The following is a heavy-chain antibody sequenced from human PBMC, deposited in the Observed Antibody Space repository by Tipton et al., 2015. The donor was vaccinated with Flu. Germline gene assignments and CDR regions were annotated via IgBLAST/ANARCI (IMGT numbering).Heavy chain of an antibody. CDR3: ATDWVVGGSGNHFADY. J-gene: IGHJ4*02. V-gene: IGHV3-15*01. D-gene: IGHD3-22*01. CDR1: GFTFSNAW. CDR2: IKSRASGGTT. Sequence: SLRLSCEASGFTFSNAWMTWVRQAPGKGLEWVGRIKSRASGGTTYYAVSMKGRLTVSRDDSKNMLYLQINSLKTEDTAVYYCATDWVVGGSGNHFADYWGQGTLVTVSS.